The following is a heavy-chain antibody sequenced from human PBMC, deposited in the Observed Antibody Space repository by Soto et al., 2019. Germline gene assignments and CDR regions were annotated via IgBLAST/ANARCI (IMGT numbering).Heavy chain of an antibody. V-gene: IGHV3-74*01. J-gene: IGHJ4*02. CDR2: IHGDGSTT. CDR1: GFTFSSYW. Sequence: VGSLRLSCAASGFTFSSYWMHWVRQAPVKVLVWVSHIHGDGSTTSYADSVKVRFTISRDNAKNVLYLQMNSLIAEDTAVYYCARFTGFWSAIDYWGLGTLVTVSS. CDR3: ARFTGFWSAIDY. D-gene: IGHD3-3*01.